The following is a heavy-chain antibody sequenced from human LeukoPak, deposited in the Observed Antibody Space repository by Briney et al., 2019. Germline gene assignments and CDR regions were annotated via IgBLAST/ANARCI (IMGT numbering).Heavy chain of an antibody. CDR3: ARSGDHYYYGSSGYRPDAFDI. CDR1: GGSISSSSYY. V-gene: IGHV4-39*01. D-gene: IGHD3-22*01. CDR2: IYYSGST. J-gene: IGHJ3*02. Sequence: SETLSLTCTVSGGSISSSSYYWGWIRQPPGKGLEWIGSIYYSGSTYYNPSLKSRVTISVDTSKNQFSLKLSSVTAADTAVYYCARSGDHYYYGSSGYRPDAFDIWGQGTMVTVSS.